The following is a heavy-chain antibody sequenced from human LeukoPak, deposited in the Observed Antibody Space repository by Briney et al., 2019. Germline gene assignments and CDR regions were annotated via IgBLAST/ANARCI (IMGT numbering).Heavy chain of an antibody. V-gene: IGHV3-21*01. J-gene: IGHJ4*02. CDR3: ARDKWGIPAPGTGGNDY. CDR1: GFTFSSYS. CDR2: ISSSSSYI. Sequence: GGSLRLSCAASGFTFSSYSMNWVRQAPGKGLEWVSSISSSSSYIYYADSVKGRFTISRDNAKNSLYLQMNSLRAEDTAVYYCARDKWGIPAPGTGGNDYWGQGTLVTVSS. D-gene: IGHD6-13*01.